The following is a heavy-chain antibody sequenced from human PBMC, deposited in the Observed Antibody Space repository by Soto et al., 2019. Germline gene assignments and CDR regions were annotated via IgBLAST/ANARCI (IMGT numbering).Heavy chain of an antibody. CDR3: ARGSTMFRYCSGGSCYPDY. D-gene: IGHD2-15*01. Sequence: GASVKVSCKASGYTFTSYDINWVRQATGQGLEWMGWMNPNSGNTGYAQKFQGRVTMTRNTSISTAYMELSSLRSEDTAVYYCARGSTMFRYCSGGSCYPDYWGQGTLVTVSS. J-gene: IGHJ4*02. CDR2: MNPNSGNT. CDR1: GYTFTSYD. V-gene: IGHV1-8*01.